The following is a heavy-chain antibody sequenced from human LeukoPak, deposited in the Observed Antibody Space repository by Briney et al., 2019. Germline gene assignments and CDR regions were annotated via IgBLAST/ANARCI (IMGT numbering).Heavy chain of an antibody. CDR2: ISSNGGST. CDR1: GFTFSSYA. J-gene: IGHJ3*02. D-gene: IGHD3-16*02. CDR3: ARGPLHYVWGSYRTLNAFDI. Sequence: GGSLRLFCAASGFTFSSYAMHWVRQAPGKGLEYVSAISSNGGSTYYANSVKGRFTISRDNSKNTLYLQMGSLRAEDMAVYYCARGPLHYVWGSYRTLNAFDIWGQGTTVTVSS. V-gene: IGHV3-64*01.